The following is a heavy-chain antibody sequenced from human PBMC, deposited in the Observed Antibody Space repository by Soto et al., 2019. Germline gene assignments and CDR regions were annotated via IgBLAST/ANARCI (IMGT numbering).Heavy chain of an antibody. CDR2: IIPIFGTA. Sequence: ASVKVSCKASGGTFSSYAISWVRQAPGQGLEWMGGIIPIFGTANYAQKFQGRVTITADESTSTAYMELSSLRSEDTAVHYCASSLIAAAGPGHNWFDPWGQGTLVTVSS. J-gene: IGHJ5*02. D-gene: IGHD6-13*01. CDR1: GGTFSSYA. CDR3: ASSLIAAAGPGHNWFDP. V-gene: IGHV1-69*13.